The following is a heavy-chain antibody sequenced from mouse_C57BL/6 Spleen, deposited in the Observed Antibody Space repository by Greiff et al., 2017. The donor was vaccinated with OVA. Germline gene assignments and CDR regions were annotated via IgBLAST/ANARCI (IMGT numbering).Heavy chain of an antibody. D-gene: IGHD1-1*01. Sequence: VQLQQPGTELVKPGASVKLSCKASGYTFTSYWMHWVKQRPGQGLEWIGNINPSNGGTNYNEKFKSKATLTVDKSSSTAYMQLNSLTSEDSAVYYCARQDYYGTYYFDYWGQGTTLTVSS. CDR2: INPSNGGT. CDR1: GYTFTSYW. J-gene: IGHJ2*01. V-gene: IGHV1-53*01. CDR3: ARQDYYGTYYFDY.